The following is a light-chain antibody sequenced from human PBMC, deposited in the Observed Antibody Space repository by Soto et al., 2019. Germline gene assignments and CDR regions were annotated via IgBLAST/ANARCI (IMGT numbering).Light chain of an antibody. V-gene: IGKV4-1*01. J-gene: IGKJ2*01. CDR1: RNLLYSSNNKNY. CDR2: WAS. CDR3: QQYYTTPRT. Sequence: DIVMTQSPDSLAVSLGERATINCKSSRNLLYSSNNKNYFAWYQQKPGQPPKLLIYWASTRESGVPDQFSGSGSGTDFTLTISSLQAEDVAVYYCQQYYTTPRTFGQGTKLEI.